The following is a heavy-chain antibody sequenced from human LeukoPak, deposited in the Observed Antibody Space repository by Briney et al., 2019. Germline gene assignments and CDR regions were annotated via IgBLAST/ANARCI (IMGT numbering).Heavy chain of an antibody. CDR2: IYYSGST. D-gene: IGHD3-3*01. V-gene: IGHV4-39*01. J-gene: IGHJ5*02. CDR1: GGSISISSYY. CDR3: ASRITIFGGNWFDP. Sequence: SETLSLTCTVSGGSISISSYYWGWTRQPPGKGLEWIGSIYYSGSTYYNPSLKSRVTISVDTSKNQFSLKLSSVTAADTAVYYCASRITIFGGNWFDPWGQGTLVTVSS.